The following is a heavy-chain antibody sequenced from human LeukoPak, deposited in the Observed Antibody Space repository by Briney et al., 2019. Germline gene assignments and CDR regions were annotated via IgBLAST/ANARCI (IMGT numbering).Heavy chain of an antibody. V-gene: IGHV1-69*05. CDR3: ASLFHCSSTSCPPADY. J-gene: IGHJ4*02. Sequence: GASVKVSCKASGYTFTSYGISWVRQAPGQGLEWMGGIIPIFGTANYAQKFQGRVTITTDESTSTAYMELSSLRSEDTAVYYCASLFHCSSTSCPPADYWGQGTLVTVSS. D-gene: IGHD2-2*01. CDR1: GYTFTSYG. CDR2: IIPIFGTA.